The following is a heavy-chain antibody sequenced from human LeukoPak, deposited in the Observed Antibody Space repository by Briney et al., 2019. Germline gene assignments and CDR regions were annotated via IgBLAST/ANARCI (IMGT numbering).Heavy chain of an antibody. Sequence: PGGSLRLSCAASGFTFSSYAMHWVRQAPGKGLEWVAVISYDGSNKYYADSVKGRFTISRDNAKNSLYLQMNSLRAEDTAVYYCARDVAGYSSGWYGVDAFDIWGQGTMVTVSS. CDR3: ARDVAGYSSGWYGVDAFDI. J-gene: IGHJ3*02. CDR1: GFTFSSYA. D-gene: IGHD6-19*01. V-gene: IGHV3-30*04. CDR2: ISYDGSNK.